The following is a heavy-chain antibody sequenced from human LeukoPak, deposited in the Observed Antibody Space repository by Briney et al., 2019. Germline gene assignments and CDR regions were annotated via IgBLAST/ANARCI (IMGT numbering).Heavy chain of an antibody. D-gene: IGHD6-13*01. CDR1: GFTFSTYS. J-gene: IGHJ6*03. CDR3: ARMAWGIAAAEYMDV. Sequence: GGSLRLSCAASGFTFSTYSMNWVRQAPGKGLEWVSYISSSGSTIYYADSVKGRFTISRDNAKNSLYLQMNSLRAEDTAVYYCARMAWGIAAAEYMDVWGKGTTVTVSS. CDR2: ISSSGSTI. V-gene: IGHV3-48*04.